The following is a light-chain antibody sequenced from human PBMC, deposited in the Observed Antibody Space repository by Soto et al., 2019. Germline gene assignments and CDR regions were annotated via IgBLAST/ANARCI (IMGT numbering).Light chain of an antibody. J-gene: IGKJ4*01. CDR1: QSVSSY. CDR3: QQFSSYPLT. CDR2: GAS. V-gene: IGKV3-20*01. Sequence: EIVLTQSPATLSLSPREIATLSFMASQSVSSYLAWYQQKPGQAPRLLIYGASSRATGIPDRFSGGGSGTDFTLTISRLEPEDFAVYYCQQFSSYPLTFGGGTKVDIK.